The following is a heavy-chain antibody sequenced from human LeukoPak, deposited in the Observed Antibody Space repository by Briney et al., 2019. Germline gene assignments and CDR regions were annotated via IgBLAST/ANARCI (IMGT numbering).Heavy chain of an antibody. D-gene: IGHD2-15*01. J-gene: IGHJ4*02. V-gene: IGHV3-53*01. CDR3: ARSHRGWYFDY. CDR2: LFSGGSA. CDR1: GFTVSSNS. Sequence: GGSLSLSCVASGFTVSSNSMNWVRQAPGKGLEWVSILFSGGSALYADSVKGRFTISRDNSKNTLYLQMNSLRAEDTAVYYCARSHRGWYFDYWGQGTLVTVSS.